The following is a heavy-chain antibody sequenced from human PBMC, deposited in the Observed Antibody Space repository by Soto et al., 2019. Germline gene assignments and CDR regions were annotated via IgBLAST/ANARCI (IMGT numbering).Heavy chain of an antibody. CDR1: GGSISSYY. Sequence: QVQLQESGPGLVKPSETLSLTCTVSGGSISSYYWSWIRQPPGKGLEWIGYIYYSGSTNYNPSLRSRVTISVDTSKNQLSLKLSSVTAADTAAYYCARRYGYSFDYWGQGTLVTVSS. D-gene: IGHD5-18*01. CDR3: ARRYGYSFDY. J-gene: IGHJ4*02. V-gene: IGHV4-59*08. CDR2: IYYSGST.